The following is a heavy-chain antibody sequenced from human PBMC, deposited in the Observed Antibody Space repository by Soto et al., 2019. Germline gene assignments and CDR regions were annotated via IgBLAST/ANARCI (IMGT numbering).Heavy chain of an antibody. V-gene: IGHV6-1*01. CDR2: TYYRSKWYN. D-gene: IGHD1-1*01. CDR1: GDSVSSNSAA. CDR3: ARAHLGSHRSTLEPFDP. Sequence: SQTLSLTCAISGDSVSSNSAAWNWIRQSPSRGLEWLGRTYYRSKWYNDYAISVKSRITINPDTSKNQFSLQLNSVIPEDTAVYYCARAHLGSHRSTLEPFDPCAQGTLVTVSP. J-gene: IGHJ5*02.